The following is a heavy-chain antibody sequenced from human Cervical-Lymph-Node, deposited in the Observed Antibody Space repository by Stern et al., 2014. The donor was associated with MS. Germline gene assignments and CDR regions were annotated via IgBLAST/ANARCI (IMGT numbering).Heavy chain of an antibody. V-gene: IGHV3-74*01. Sequence: EVQLVESGGGLVQPGGSLRLSCAASGFTFDSYSMHWVRQVPGKGLVWVSRINTDGSSPRYADSVKGRFTISRDAKNMLYLEMNSLRAEDTAVYYCSGSNWYFFDYWGQGTLVTVSS. D-gene: IGHD6-13*01. CDR2: INTDGSSP. CDR3: SGSNWYFFDY. J-gene: IGHJ4*02. CDR1: GFTFDSYS.